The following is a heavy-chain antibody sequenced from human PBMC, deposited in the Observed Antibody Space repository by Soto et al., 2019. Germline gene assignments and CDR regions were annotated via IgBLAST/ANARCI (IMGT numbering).Heavy chain of an antibody. V-gene: IGHV1-3*01. D-gene: IGHD6-6*01. Sequence: ASVKVSCKASGYTFTSYAMNWVRQAPGQRLEWMGWINAGNGNTRYAQKFQGRVTMTRNTSASTAYMELSSLRSEDTAVYYCARRGSPARYFDYWGQGTLVTVSS. J-gene: IGHJ4*02. CDR3: ARRGSPARYFDY. CDR2: INAGNGNT. CDR1: GYTFTSYA.